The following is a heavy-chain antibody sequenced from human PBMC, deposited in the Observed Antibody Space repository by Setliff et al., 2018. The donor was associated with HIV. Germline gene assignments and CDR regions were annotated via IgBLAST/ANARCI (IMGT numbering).Heavy chain of an antibody. J-gene: IGHJ4*02. D-gene: IGHD3-9*01. V-gene: IGHV3-66*01. Sequence: GGSLRLSCEASGFTVSSNYMSWVRQAPGKGLEWVSVIYSGGSTYYADSVEGRFTISSDNSKNTLYLQMNSLRAEDTAVYYCARDPPLLTTQTLYYWGQGTLVTVSS. CDR3: ARDPPLLTTQTLYY. CDR2: IYSGGST. CDR1: GFTVSSNY.